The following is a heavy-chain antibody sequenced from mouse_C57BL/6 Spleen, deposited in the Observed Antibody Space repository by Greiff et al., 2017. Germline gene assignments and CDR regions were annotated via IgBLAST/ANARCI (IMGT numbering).Heavy chain of an antibody. V-gene: IGHV5-4*01. J-gene: IGHJ3*01. CDR3: AREVGSSYERGAY. CDR2: ISDGGSYT. CDR1: GFTFSSYA. Sequence: EVQVVESGGGLVKPGGSLKLSCAASGFTFSSYAMSWVRQTPEKRLEWVATISDGGSYTYYPDNVKGRFTISRDNAKNNLYLQMSHLKSEDTAMYYCAREVGSSYERGAYWGQGTLVTVSA. D-gene: IGHD1-1*01.